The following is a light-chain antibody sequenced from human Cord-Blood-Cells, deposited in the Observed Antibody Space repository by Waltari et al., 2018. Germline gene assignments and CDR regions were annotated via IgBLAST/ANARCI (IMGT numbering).Light chain of an antibody. CDR3: QQYNNWPYT. CDR2: GAS. V-gene: IGKV3-15*01. CDR1: QRVSSN. Sequence: EIVMTQSPATLSVSPGERATLSCRASQRVSSNLPWYQQKPGQAPRLLIYGASTRATGIPARFSGSESGTEFTLTISSLQSEDFAVYYCQQYNNWPYTFGQGTKLEIK. J-gene: IGKJ2*01.